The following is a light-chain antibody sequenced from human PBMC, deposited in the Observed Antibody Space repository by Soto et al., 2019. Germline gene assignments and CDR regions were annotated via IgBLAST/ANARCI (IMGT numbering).Light chain of an antibody. CDR2: KAS. CDR1: QDVSQW. CDR3: EKYSSDLNT. Sequence: DIHMTQSPSTLSASVGDRITITCRASQDVSQWLAWYQHKPGKAPKLLIYKASTLESGVSSRFSGRGSGTEFTLTMRDLQPDDFATYYCEKYSSDLNTFGQGTKLEIK. J-gene: IGKJ2*01. V-gene: IGKV1-5*03.